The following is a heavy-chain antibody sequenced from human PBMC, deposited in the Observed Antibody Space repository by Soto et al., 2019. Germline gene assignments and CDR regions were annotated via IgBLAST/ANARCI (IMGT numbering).Heavy chain of an antibody. CDR1: DGSISSSSYY. Sequence: QLQLQESGPGLVKPSETLSLTCTVSDGSISSSSYYWGWIRQPPGKGLEWIGSIYYSGSTYYNPSLKSRVTISVDTSKNQFSLKLSSVTAADTAVYYCARRFGDYWIDYWGQGTLVTVSS. CDR2: IYYSGST. J-gene: IGHJ4*02. CDR3: ARRFGDYWIDY. V-gene: IGHV4-39*01. D-gene: IGHD4-17*01.